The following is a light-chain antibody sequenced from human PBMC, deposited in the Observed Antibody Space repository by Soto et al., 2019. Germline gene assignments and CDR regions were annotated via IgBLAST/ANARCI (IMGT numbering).Light chain of an antibody. J-gene: IGLJ2*01. CDR1: SSNIGDHH. Sequence: QSVLTQPPSVSSAPGQRVTISCSGTSSNIGDHHVCWYQQLPGTAPKLLIYDSTKRPSGIPDRFSGSKAGTSATLAITGLRAADEADYYCEAWDRRLGAVLFGGGTKLTVL. CDR3: EAWDRRLGAVL. V-gene: IGLV1-51*01. CDR2: DST.